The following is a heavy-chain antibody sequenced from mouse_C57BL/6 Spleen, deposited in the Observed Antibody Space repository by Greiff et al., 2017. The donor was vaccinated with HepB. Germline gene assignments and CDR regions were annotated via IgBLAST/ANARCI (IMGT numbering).Heavy chain of an antibody. CDR1: GYTFTSYW. Sequence: QVHVKQSGAELVKPGASVKMSCKASGYTFTSYWITWVKQRPGQGLEWIGDIYPGSGSTNYNEKFKSKATLTVDTSSSAAYMQLSSLTSEDSAVYYCARESGTNWYFDVWGTGTTVTVSS. CDR2: IYPGSGST. V-gene: IGHV1-55*01. J-gene: IGHJ1*03. CDR3: ARESGTNWYFDV. D-gene: IGHD3-1*01.